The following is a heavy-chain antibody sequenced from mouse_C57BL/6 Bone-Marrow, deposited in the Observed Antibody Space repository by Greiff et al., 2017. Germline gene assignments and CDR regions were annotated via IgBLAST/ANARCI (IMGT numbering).Heavy chain of an antibody. Sequence: VLLVESGAELVRPGTSVKVSCKASGYAFTNYLIEWVKQRPGQGLEWIGVINPGSGGTNYNEKFKGKATLTADKSSSTAYMQLSSLTSEDSAVYFCARLRCYFDYWGQGTTLTVSS. V-gene: IGHV1-54*01. CDR1: GYAFTNYL. CDR3: ARLRCYFDY. CDR2: INPGSGGT. J-gene: IGHJ2*01.